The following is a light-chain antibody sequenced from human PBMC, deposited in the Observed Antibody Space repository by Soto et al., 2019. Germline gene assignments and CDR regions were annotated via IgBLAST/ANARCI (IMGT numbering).Light chain of an antibody. CDR3: QQANSFPYT. J-gene: IGKJ2*01. Sequence: DIQMTQSPSSVSASVGDRVTITCRASQGISSWLAWYQQKPGKAPKHLIYAASRLQSGVPPRYTGSASGTDFNLTINSLQPEDFVTYYCQQANSFPYTFGQGTKLEIK. CDR2: AAS. CDR1: QGISSW. V-gene: IGKV1-12*02.